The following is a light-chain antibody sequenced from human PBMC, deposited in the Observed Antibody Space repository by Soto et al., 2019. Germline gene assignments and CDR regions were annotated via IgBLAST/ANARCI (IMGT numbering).Light chain of an antibody. Sequence: EIPPAQSPSSPAAPVGGRLTLTCRASRNVSIYLNWYQHKPGKGPTLLIHATSNLQIGVPSRFSGSGSGTEFTLTISSLEPEDFGTYYCQQSYKMPSFGQGTRLETK. CDR3: QQSYKMPS. CDR2: ATS. CDR1: RNVSIY. J-gene: IGKJ5*01. V-gene: IGKV1-39*01.